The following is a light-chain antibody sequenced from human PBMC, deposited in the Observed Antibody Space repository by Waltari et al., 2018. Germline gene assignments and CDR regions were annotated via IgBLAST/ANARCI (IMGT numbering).Light chain of an antibody. V-gene: IGLV1-44*01. Sequence: QSVLTQPPSASGTPGQRVTISCFGSSSNIGSNTVNWYQTVPGTAPKLLIYINNQRPSGGPDRFSGSKSGTSASLAISGLQSEDEADYSCAAWDDSLNAWVFGGGTKLTVL. CDR1: SSNIGSNT. CDR3: AAWDDSLNAWV. CDR2: INN. J-gene: IGLJ3*02.